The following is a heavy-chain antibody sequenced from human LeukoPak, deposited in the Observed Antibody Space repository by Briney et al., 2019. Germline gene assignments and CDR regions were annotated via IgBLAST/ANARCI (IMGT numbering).Heavy chain of an antibody. CDR3: ARAHYDGDYQYYFDY. CDR1: RYSISSNCY. V-gene: IGHV4-38-2*01. Sequence: SETLSLTCDVSRYSISSNCYWAWIRQPPGKVLEWLGSIYYSGDTYYNPSLKSRVTCSVDTSKNQFSLKLNSVTAADTAVYYCARAHYDGDYQYYFDYWGQGIPVTVSS. D-gene: IGHD4-17*01. J-gene: IGHJ4*02. CDR2: IYYSGDT.